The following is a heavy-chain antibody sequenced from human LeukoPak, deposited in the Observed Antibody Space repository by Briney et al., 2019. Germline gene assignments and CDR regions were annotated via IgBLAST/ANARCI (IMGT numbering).Heavy chain of an antibody. CDR1: GYTFTNYD. J-gene: IGHJ4*02. CDR2: ISTYDSNT. Sequence: GASVKVSCKASGYTFTNYDITWVRQAPGKGLEWMGWISTYDSNTNYAQKLQDKFTMTTDTSTSTAYMELRNLRSDDTAVYYCARGGYYYYFDYWGQGTLVTVSS. D-gene: IGHD3-22*01. CDR3: ARGGYYYYFDY. V-gene: IGHV1-18*01.